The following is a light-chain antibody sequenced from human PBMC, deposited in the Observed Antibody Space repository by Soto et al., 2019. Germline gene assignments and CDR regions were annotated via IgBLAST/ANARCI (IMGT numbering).Light chain of an antibody. Sequence: QSVLTQPASVSGSPGQSIAISCTGVRTDVDGYDYVSWYQQHPGQAPQLIIYDVYNWPSGVSHRFSGSKSGDAASLTISGLQAEDEADYYCNSYTSSTPFYVFGTGTKVTVL. V-gene: IGLV2-14*03. J-gene: IGLJ1*01. CDR1: RTDVDGYDY. CDR2: DVY. CDR3: NSYTSSTPFYV.